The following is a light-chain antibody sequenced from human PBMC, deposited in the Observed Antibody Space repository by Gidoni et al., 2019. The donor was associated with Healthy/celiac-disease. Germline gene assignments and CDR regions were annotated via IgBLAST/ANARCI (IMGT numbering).Light chain of an antibody. CDR3: QQYNNWPPWT. V-gene: IGKV3-15*01. Sequence: EIVMTQSPATLSVSPGERATLSCRASQRVSSNLAWSQHKPGQAPRLLIYGASTRATGIPARFSGSGSGTEFTLTNSSLQSEDFAVYYCQQYNNWPPWTFGQGTKVEIK. CDR2: GAS. CDR1: QRVSSN. J-gene: IGKJ1*01.